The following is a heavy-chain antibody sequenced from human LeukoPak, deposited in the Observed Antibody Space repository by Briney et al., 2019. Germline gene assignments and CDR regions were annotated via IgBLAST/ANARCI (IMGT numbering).Heavy chain of an antibody. CDR2: IYYSGST. CDR1: GGSISSSSYY. CDR3: ARVGSSGWFDP. V-gene: IGHV4-39*07. J-gene: IGHJ5*02. D-gene: IGHD6-13*01. Sequence: SETLSLTCTVSGGSISSSSYYWGWIRQPPGTGLEWIGSIYYSGSTYYNPSLKSRVTISVDTSKNQFSLKLSSVTAADTAVYYCARVGSSGWFDPWGQGTLVTVSS.